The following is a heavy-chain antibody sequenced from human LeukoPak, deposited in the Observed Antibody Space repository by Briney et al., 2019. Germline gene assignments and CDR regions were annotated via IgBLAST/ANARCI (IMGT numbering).Heavy chain of an antibody. D-gene: IGHD4-17*01. CDR2: ISGSGGST. Sequence: PGGSLRLSCAASGFTFSSYAMSWVRQAPGKGLEWVSAISGSGGSTYYADSVKGRFTISRDNSKNTLYLQMNSLRAEDTAVYYCAKGPGTTWYRWSYYGMDVWGQGTTATVSS. CDR3: AKGPGTTWYRWSYYGMDV. V-gene: IGHV3-23*01. J-gene: IGHJ6*02. CDR1: GFTFSSYA.